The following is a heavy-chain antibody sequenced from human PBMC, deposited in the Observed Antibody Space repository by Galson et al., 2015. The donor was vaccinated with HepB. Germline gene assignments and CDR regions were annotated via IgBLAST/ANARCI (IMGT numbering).Heavy chain of an antibody. J-gene: IGHJ4*02. CDR2: ISYDGSNK. Sequence: SYGMHWVRQAPGRGLEWVAVISYDGSNKYYADSVKGRFTISRDNSKNTLYLQMNSLRAEDTAVYYCAKDTVWGIVGATYFDYWGQGTLVTVSS. V-gene: IGHV3-30*18. CDR1: SYG. CDR3: AKDTVWGIVGATYFDY. D-gene: IGHD1-26*01.